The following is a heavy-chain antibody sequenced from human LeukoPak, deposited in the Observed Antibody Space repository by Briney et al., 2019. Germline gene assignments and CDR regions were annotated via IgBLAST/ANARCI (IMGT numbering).Heavy chain of an antibody. Sequence: PSETLSLTCAVYGGSFSGYYWSWIPQPPGKGLEWIGEINHSGSTNYNPSLKGRVTISVDTSKNQFSLKLSSVTAADTAVYYCARVSDYYGSGSYPNWFDPWGQGTLVTVSS. J-gene: IGHJ5*02. CDR2: INHSGST. CDR3: ARVSDYYGSGSYPNWFDP. V-gene: IGHV4-34*01. D-gene: IGHD3-10*01. CDR1: GGSFSGYY.